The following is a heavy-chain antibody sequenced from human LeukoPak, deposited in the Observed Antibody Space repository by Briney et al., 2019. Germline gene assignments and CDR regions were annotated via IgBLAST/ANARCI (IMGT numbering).Heavy chain of an antibody. V-gene: IGHV1-3*01. CDR2: INAGNGNT. Sequence: GASVKVSCKASGYTFTTYAMHWVRQAPGQRLEWMGWINAGNGNTKYSQKFQGRVTITRDTSASTAYMEQSSLRSEDTAVYYCARDIDRVFNWFDPWGQGTLVTVSS. CDR3: ARDIDRVFNWFDP. CDR1: GYTFTTYA. J-gene: IGHJ5*02. D-gene: IGHD6-13*01.